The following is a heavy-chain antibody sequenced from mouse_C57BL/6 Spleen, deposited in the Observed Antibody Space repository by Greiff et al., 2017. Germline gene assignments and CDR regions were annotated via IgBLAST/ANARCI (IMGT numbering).Heavy chain of an antibody. CDR3: IKRGLGFAY. V-gene: IGHV14-1*01. J-gene: IGHJ3*01. CDR1: GFNIKDYY. Sequence: VQLQQSGAELVRPGASVKLSCTASGFNIKDYYMHWVKQRPEKGLEWIGRIDPEDGDTEYAPKFKGKATMTADTSSNTAYLQLSSLTSEDTAVYYCIKRGLGFAYWGQGTLVTVSS. CDR2: IDPEDGDT.